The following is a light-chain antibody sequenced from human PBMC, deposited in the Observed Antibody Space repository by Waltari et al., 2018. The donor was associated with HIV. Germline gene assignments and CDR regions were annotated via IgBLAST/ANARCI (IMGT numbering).Light chain of an antibody. J-gene: IGKJ2*01. CDR2: WAT. CDR3: QQYVRKRT. CDR1: QSVLYSSNNKNY. V-gene: IGKV4-1*01. Sequence: DIVRTPSPDSLAVSLGEPATIHCTSSQSVLYSSNNKNYLAWYQQNPGRPPKLLIYWATTRESGVPDRFSGSGSETHFTLTISSLQPEDVAVYYCQQYVRKRTFGQGTRLEI.